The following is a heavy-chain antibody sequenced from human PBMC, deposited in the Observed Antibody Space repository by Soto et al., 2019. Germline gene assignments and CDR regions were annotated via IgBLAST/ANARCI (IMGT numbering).Heavy chain of an antibody. J-gene: IGHJ4*02. CDR2: IYPGDSDT. D-gene: IGHD5-18*01. V-gene: IGHV5-51*01. CDR3: ARSAMAGAYYFDY. Sequence: PGESLRISSRSSGYSFTRYWIGWVRQMPGKGLEWMGIIYPGDSDTRYSPSFQGQVTISADKSISTAYLQWSSPKASDTAMYYCARSAMAGAYYFDYWGQGTLVTFSS. CDR1: GYSFTRYW.